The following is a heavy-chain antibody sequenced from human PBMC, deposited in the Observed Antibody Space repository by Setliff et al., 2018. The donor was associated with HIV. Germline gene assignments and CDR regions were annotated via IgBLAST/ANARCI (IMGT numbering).Heavy chain of an antibody. CDR1: GGSITTGSYY. V-gene: IGHV4-61*09. CDR2: IYTSGST. J-gene: IGHJ3*02. D-gene: IGHD2-15*01. Sequence: SETLSLTCTVSGGSITTGSYYWSWIRQPAGKGLEWIGHIYTSGSTNYNPSLKSRVTISVDTSKNQFSLKLSSVTAADTAVYYCARASSRLNCSGGSCYRAPYAFDIWGQGTMVTVSS. CDR3: ARASSRLNCSGGSCYRAPYAFDI.